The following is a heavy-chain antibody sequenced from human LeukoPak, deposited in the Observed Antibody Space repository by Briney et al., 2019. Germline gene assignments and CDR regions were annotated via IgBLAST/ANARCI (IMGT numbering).Heavy chain of an antibody. CDR1: GFTVSSNY. V-gene: IGHV3-53*01. Sequence: GSLRLSCAASGFTVSSNYMSWVRQAPGKGLEWVSVIYSGGSTYYADSVKGRFTISTDNSKNTLYLQMNSLRAEDTAVYYCARPQWLAYWGQGTLVTVSS. CDR2: IYSGGST. CDR3: ARPQWLAY. D-gene: IGHD6-19*01. J-gene: IGHJ4*02.